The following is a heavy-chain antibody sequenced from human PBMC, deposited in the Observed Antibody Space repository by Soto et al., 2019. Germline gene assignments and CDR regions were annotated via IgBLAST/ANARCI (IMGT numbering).Heavy chain of an antibody. V-gene: IGHV1-18*04. CDR3: ARDGLAFCGSACYAWYFDH. CDR2: ISAYNGNT. J-gene: IGHJ2*01. Sequence: QVQLVQSGVEVKKPGASVKVSCKASGYTFPNYGINWVRQAPGQGLAWMGWISAYNGNTDYAQKLQGRVTMTTDTSTTHASMEVTTLRSADTAVYYCARDGLAFCGSACYAWYFDHWGHGTLVIVSS. CDR1: GYTFPNYG. D-gene: IGHD2-21*02.